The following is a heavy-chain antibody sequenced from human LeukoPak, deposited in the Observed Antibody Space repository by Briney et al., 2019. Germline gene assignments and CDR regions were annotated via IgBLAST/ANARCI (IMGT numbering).Heavy chain of an antibody. CDR2: ISGSGGST. J-gene: IGHJ4*02. D-gene: IGHD3-10*01. Sequence: GGSLRLSCAAPGFTFSSYAMSWVRQAPGKGLEWVSAISGSGGSTYYADSVKGRFTISRDNSKNTLYLQMNSLRAEDTAVYYCAKDPPLWFGESHYFDYWGQGTLVTVSS. V-gene: IGHV3-23*01. CDR1: GFTFSSYA. CDR3: AKDPPLWFGESHYFDY.